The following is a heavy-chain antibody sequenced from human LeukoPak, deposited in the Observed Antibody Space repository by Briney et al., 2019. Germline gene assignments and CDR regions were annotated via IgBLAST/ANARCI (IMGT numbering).Heavy chain of an antibody. Sequence: PGGPLRLSCAASGFTFSRHRMHWVRQSPGKGLVWVSRSKSDGSTTTYADSVKGRFTISRDNAKNTLDLQMNSLRAEDTAVYYCVRDSIEGATTFALWGQGTLVTVSS. V-gene: IGHV3-74*03. CDR2: SKSDGSTT. J-gene: IGHJ4*02. CDR1: GFTFSRHR. CDR3: VRDSIEGATTFAL. D-gene: IGHD3-16*01.